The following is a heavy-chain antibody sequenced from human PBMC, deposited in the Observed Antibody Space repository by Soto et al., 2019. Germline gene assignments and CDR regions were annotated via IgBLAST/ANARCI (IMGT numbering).Heavy chain of an antibody. CDR3: AAQYYYGSGSYYNYFDY. CDR1: GGTFSSYA. CDR2: IIPILGIA. D-gene: IGHD3-10*01. Sequence: ASVKVSCKASGGTFSSYAISWVRQAPGQGLEWMGGIIPILGIANYAQKFQGRVTITADKSTSTAYMELSSLRSEDTAVYYCAAQYYYGSGSYYNYFDYWGQGTLVTVSS. J-gene: IGHJ4*02. V-gene: IGHV1-69*10.